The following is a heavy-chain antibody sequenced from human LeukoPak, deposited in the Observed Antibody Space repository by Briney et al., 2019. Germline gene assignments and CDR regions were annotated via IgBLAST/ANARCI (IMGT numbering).Heavy chain of an antibody. CDR1: GGSISSYY. Sequence: PSETLSLTCTVSGGSISSYYWSWIRQPPGKGLEWIGYIYYSGSTNYNPSLKSRVTILVDTSKKQFSLKLGSVTAADTAVYYCARVSLAEAGVQYYYFDYWGQGTLVTVSS. CDR2: IYYSGST. CDR3: ARVSLAEAGVQYYYFDY. D-gene: IGHD6-19*01. J-gene: IGHJ4*02. V-gene: IGHV4-59*01.